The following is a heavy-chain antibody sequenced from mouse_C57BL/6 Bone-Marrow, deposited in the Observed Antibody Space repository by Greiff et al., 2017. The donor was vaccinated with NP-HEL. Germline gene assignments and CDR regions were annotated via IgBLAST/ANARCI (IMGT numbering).Heavy chain of an antibody. J-gene: IGHJ4*01. CDR3: ARDGRAMDY. Sequence: QVQLQQPGAELVMPGASVKLSCKASGYTFTSYWMHWVKQRPGPGLEWIGEIDPSDSYTNYNQKFKGKSTLTVDKSSSTAYMQLSSLTSEDSAVYYCARDGRAMDYWGQGTSVTVSS. CDR1: GYTFTSYW. D-gene: IGHD3-1*01. CDR2: IDPSDSYT. V-gene: IGHV1-69*01.